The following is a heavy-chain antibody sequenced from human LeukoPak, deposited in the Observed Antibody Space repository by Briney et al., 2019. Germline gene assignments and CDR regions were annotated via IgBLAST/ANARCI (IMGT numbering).Heavy chain of an antibody. CDR1: GFTFSSYS. V-gene: IGHV3-48*01. J-gene: IGHJ4*02. Sequence: GGSLRLSCAASGFTFSSYSMNWVRQAPGKGLEWVSYISSSSSTIYYADSVKGRFTISRDNAKNSLYLQMNSLRAEDTAVYYCARDRCELRFYKEFDYWGQGTLVTVSS. D-gene: IGHD3-3*01. CDR3: ARDRCELRFYKEFDY. CDR2: ISSSSSTI.